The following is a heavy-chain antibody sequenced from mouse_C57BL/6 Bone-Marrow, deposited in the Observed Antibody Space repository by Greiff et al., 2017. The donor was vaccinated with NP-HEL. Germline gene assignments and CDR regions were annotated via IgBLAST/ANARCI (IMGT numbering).Heavy chain of an antibody. D-gene: IGHD1-1*01. CDR2: INPNNGGT. J-gene: IGHJ3*01. CDR1: GYTFTDYY. CDR3: ARQGGSSPPWFAY. Sequence: EVQLQQSGPELVKPGASVKISCKASGYTFTDYYMNWVKQSHGKSLEWIGDINPNNGGTSYNQKFKGKATLTVDKSSSTAYMELRSLTSEDSAVYYCARQGGSSPPWFAYWGQGTLVTVSA. V-gene: IGHV1-26*01.